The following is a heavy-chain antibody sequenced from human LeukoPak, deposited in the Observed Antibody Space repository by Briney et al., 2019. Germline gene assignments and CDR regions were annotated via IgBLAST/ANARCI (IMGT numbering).Heavy chain of an antibody. CDR2: VYSSGSTSGST. Sequence: SETLSLTCTVSGGSISTYYWTWIRQPPGKGLEWIGYVYSSGSTSGSTNYNPSLMSRVTISVDTSKNQFSLKLSSVTAADTAVYYCARVGYGSSGYYYFFDYWGQGTLVTVSS. V-gene: IGHV4-4*08. CDR1: GGSISTYY. J-gene: IGHJ4*02. D-gene: IGHD3-22*01. CDR3: ARVGYGSSGYYYFFDY.